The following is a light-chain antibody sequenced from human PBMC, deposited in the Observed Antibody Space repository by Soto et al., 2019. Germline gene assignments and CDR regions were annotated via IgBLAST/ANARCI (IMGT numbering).Light chain of an antibody. J-gene: IGKJ2*01. Sequence: AIQMTQSPSSLSASVGDRVTITCRASQGIRNNLGWYQQKPGKAPNLLIYAASSLQSGVPSRFTGSGSGTDFTLTISSLQPEDFATYFCLQDYNYPYTFGQGTNLEIK. CDR2: AAS. V-gene: IGKV1-6*02. CDR1: QGIRNN. CDR3: LQDYNYPYT.